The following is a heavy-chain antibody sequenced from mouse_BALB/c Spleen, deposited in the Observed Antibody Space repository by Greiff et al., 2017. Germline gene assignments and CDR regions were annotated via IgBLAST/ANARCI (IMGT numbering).Heavy chain of an antibody. V-gene: IGHV3-8*02. CDR3: ARAGGGYDGTPRYWYFDV. CDR2: ISYSGST. D-gene: IGHD2-2*01. CDR1: GDSITSGY. J-gene: IGHJ1*01. Sequence: EVQLQESGPSLVKPSQTLSLTCSVTGDSITSGYWNWIRKFPGNKLEYMGYISYSGSTYYNPSLKSRISITRDTSKNQYYLQLNSVTTEDTATYYCARAGGGYDGTPRYWYFDVWGAGTTVTVSS.